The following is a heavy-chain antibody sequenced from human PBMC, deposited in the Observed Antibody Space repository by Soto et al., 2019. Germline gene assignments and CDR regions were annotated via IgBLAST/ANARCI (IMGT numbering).Heavy chain of an antibody. CDR3: ARRYCSGGSCLGWFDP. V-gene: IGHV1-69*12. Sequence: QVQLVQSGAEVKKPGSSVKVSCKASGGTFSSYAISWVRQAPGQGLEWMGGISPIFGTANYAQKFQGRVTSPADDSTSTAYMELSSLRSVDTAVYYCARRYCSGGSCLGWFDPWGQGTLVTVST. D-gene: IGHD2-15*01. CDR2: ISPIFGTA. J-gene: IGHJ5*02. CDR1: GGTFSSYA.